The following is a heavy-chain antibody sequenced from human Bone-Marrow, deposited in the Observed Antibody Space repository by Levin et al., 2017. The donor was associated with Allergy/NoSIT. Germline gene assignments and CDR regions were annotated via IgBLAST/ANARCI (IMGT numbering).Heavy chain of an antibody. Sequence: PSETLSLTCTVSGGSISSYYWTWIRQAPEKRLEWIGYIYYNGKSNYNPSLKTRVSISVDTSNNLFSLSLSSVTAADSAIYYCARAIPSGGNSYYYYYMDVWGKGITVTVSS. CDR3: ARAIPSGGNSYYYYYMDV. V-gene: IGHV4-59*01. D-gene: IGHD4-23*01. CDR2: IYYNGKS. J-gene: IGHJ6*03. CDR1: GGSISSYY.